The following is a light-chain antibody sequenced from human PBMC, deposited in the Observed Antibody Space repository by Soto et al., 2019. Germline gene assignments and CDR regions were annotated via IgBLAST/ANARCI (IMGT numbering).Light chain of an antibody. CDR1: QSVSSY. Sequence: EIVLTQSPATLSLSPGERATLSCRASQSVSSYLAWYQQKPGQAPRLLSYDASNRATGIPARFSGSGSGTDFTLTISSLEPEDFAVYYCQQRSNWPTFGQVTNVEIK. J-gene: IGKJ1*01. CDR3: QQRSNWPT. V-gene: IGKV3-11*01. CDR2: DAS.